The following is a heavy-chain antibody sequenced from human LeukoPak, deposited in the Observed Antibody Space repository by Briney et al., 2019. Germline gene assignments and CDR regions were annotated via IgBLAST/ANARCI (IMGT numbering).Heavy chain of an antibody. Sequence: PSGTLSLTCDVSGGSISSDNWWSWVRQSPDKGLEWIGEIHHSGSTNYKPSLKSRVTMSADTSKNQFSLRLSSVTAGDTAVYYCARASESYCTGTSCYGSYFDFWGQGTLVTVSS. D-gene: IGHD2-2*01. CDR1: GGSISSDNW. CDR2: IHHSGST. V-gene: IGHV4-4*02. J-gene: IGHJ4*02. CDR3: ARASESYCTGTSCYGSYFDF.